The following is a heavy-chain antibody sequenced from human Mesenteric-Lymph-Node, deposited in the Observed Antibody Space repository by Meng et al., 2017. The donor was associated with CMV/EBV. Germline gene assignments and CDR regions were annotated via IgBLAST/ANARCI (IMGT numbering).Heavy chain of an antibody. CDR3: STLTDYYYIMDV. V-gene: IGHV3-20*04. J-gene: IGHJ6*02. CDR1: GFSFDDYA. CDR2: IHWTGGST. Sequence: GESLKISCAASGFSFDDYAMSWVRQAPGKGLEWVSGIHWTGGSTDYADSVKGRFTMSRDDAKNSLYLQMNSLRAEDTAVYYCSTLTDYYYIMDVWGQGTAVTVSS. D-gene: IGHD4-11*01.